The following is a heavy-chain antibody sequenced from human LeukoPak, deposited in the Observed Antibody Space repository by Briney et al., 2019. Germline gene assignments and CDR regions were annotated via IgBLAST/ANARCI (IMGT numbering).Heavy chain of an antibody. V-gene: IGHV3-48*04. D-gene: IGHD3-10*02. CDR2: ISSSGSTI. CDR1: GFTFDDCS. J-gene: IGHJ6*04. CDR3: AELGITMIGGV. Sequence: GGSLRLSCAASGFTFDDCSMSWVRPAPGKGREWVSYISSSGSTIYYADSVKGRFTISRDNAKNSLCLQMNSLRAEDTAVYYCAELGITMIGGVWGKGTTVTISS.